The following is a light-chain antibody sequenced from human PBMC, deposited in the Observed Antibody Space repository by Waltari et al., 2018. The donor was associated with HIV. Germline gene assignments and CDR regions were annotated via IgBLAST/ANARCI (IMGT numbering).Light chain of an antibody. Sequence: QSALTQPASVSGSPGQTITISCTGTSSDVGVSNYVSWYQQHPGKAPKLIILEVSIRPSGVSKRFSGSKSGNTASLTISGLQAEDDADYYCSSSTSSSTLIFGGGTKLTVL. J-gene: IGLJ2*01. CDR1: SSDVGVSNY. CDR3: SSSTSSSTLI. CDR2: EVS. V-gene: IGLV2-14*01.